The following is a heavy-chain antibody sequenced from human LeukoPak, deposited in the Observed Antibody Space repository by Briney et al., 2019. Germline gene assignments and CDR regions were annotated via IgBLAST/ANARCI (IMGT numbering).Heavy chain of an antibody. CDR3: ARDGFVGSRVVVGDY. V-gene: IGHV3-7*01. D-gene: IGHD2-15*01. J-gene: IGHJ4*02. CDR2: IKQDGSEK. CDR1: GFTFSNYW. Sequence: PGGSLRLSCAASGFTFSNYWMSWVRQAPGKGLEWVANIKQDGSEKYYVDPVKGRFTISRDNAKNSVFLQMNSLRAEDTAVYYCARDGFVGSRVVVGDYWGQGTLVIVSS.